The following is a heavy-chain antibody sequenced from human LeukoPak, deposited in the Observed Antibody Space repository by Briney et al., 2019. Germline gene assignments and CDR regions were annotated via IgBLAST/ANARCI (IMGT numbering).Heavy chain of an antibody. CDR2: ISSNGGST. V-gene: IGHV3-64*01. CDR3: ARSCFGYSGYGVYDY. D-gene: IGHD5-12*01. J-gene: IGHJ4*02. Sequence: PGGSLRLSCAASGFTFSSYAMHWVRQAPGKGLEYVSAISSNGGSTYYANSVKGRFTIPRDNSKNTLYLQMGSLRAEDMAVYYCARSCFGYSGYGVYDYWGQGTLVTVSS. CDR1: GFTFSSYA.